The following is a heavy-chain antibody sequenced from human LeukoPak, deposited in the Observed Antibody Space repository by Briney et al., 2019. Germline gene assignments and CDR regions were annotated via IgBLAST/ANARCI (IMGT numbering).Heavy chain of an antibody. V-gene: IGHV4-4*09. Sequence: SETLSLTCTVSGGSISSYYWSWIRQPPGKGLEWIGYNYTSGSTNYNPSLKSRVTISVDTSKNQFSLKLSSVTAAVTAVYYCARQGTGYYDSSGYRKIYYFDYWGQGTLVTVSS. CDR1: GGSISSYY. CDR2: NYTSGST. D-gene: IGHD3-22*01. CDR3: ARQGTGYYDSSGYRKIYYFDY. J-gene: IGHJ4*02.